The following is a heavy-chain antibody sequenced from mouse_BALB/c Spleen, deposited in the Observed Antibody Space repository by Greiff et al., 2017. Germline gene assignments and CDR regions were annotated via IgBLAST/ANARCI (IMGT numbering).Heavy chain of an antibody. Sequence: EVKLMESGGGLVQPGGSLRLSCATSGFTFTDYYMSWVRQPPGKALEWLGFIRNKANGYTTEYSASVKGRFTISRDNSQSILYLQMNTLRAEDSATYYCARDRRSMPGGYPYYFDYWGQGTTLTVSS. D-gene: IGHD2-2*01. CDR3: ARDRRSMPGGYPYYFDY. J-gene: IGHJ2*01. V-gene: IGHV7-3*02. CDR1: GFTFTDYY. CDR2: IRNKANGYTT.